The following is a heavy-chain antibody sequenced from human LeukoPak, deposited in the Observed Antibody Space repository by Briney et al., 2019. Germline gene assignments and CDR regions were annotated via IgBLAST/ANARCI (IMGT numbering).Heavy chain of an antibody. CDR2: IYHSGST. J-gene: IGHJ3*02. CDR1: GGSISSYY. Sequence: PSETLSLTCTVSGGSISSYYWSWIRQPPGKGLEWIGYIYHSGSTYYNPSLKSRVTISVDRSKNQFSLKLSSVTAADTAVYYCAREPKVLWFGDRGAFDIWGQGTMVTVS. V-gene: IGHV4-59*12. CDR3: AREPKVLWFGDRGAFDI. D-gene: IGHD3-10*01.